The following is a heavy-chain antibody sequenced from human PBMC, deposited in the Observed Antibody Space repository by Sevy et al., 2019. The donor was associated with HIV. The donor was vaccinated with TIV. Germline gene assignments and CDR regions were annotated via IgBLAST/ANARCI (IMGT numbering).Heavy chain of an antibody. CDR2: LSFGCGEI. J-gene: IGHJ4*02. D-gene: IGHD2-8*01. CDR1: GFTFSKYS. CDR3: AREGCTKPHDY. Sequence: GGSLRLSCAASGFTFSKYSMSWVRQPPGKGLEWVSTLSFGCGEINYADSVKGRFTISSDNSKSSVYLQMNNLGPGDTAVYYCAREGCTKPHDYWGQGTLVTVSS. V-gene: IGHV3-23*01.